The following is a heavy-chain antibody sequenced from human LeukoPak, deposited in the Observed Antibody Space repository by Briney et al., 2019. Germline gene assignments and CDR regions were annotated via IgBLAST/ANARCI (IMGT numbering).Heavy chain of an antibody. CDR3: ARFEATNPYHYGMDV. CDR2: INPNSGGT. D-gene: IGHD5-12*01. Sequence: GASVKVSCKASGYTFTGYYIHWVRQAPGQGLEWMGWINPNSGGTNYAQKFQGRVTMTRDTSISTAYMELSRLRSDDTAVYYCARFEATNPYHYGMDVWGQGTTVTVSS. CDR1: GYTFTGYY. J-gene: IGHJ6*02. V-gene: IGHV1-2*02.